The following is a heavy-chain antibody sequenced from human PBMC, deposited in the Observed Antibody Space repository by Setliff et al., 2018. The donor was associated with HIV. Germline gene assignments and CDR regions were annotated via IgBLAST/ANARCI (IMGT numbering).Heavy chain of an antibody. D-gene: IGHD3-10*01. V-gene: IGHV4-39*07. CDR2: IYYSGST. CDR1: GGSIKSSSDY. CDR3: ARVGASGVPSTMDYYYYMDV. Sequence: SETLSLTCTVSGGSIKSSSDYWGWIRQPPGKGLEWIGTIYYSGSTYYNPSLKSRVTISVDTSKNQFSLKLRSVTAADTAVYYCARVGASGVPSTMDYYYYMDVWGKGTTVTVSS. J-gene: IGHJ6*03.